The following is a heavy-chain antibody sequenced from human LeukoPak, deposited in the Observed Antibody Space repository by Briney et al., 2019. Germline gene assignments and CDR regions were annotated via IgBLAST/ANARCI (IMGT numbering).Heavy chain of an antibody. V-gene: IGHV3-23*01. CDR1: GFTFSTYA. D-gene: IGHD3-16*01. CDR3: AKDRVSPGFNLFDP. J-gene: IGHJ5*02. Sequence: GGSLRLSCAASGFTFSTYAMSWVRQAPGKGLEWVSAINGRGDNTYYADFVKGRFTISRDNSKSNVFLQMNSLKTEDTAVYYCAKDRVSPGFNLFDPWGQGTLVTVSS. CDR2: INGRGDNT.